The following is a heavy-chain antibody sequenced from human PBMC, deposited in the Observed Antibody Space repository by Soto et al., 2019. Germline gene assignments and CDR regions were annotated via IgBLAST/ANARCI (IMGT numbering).Heavy chain of an antibody. V-gene: IGHV3-15*07. CDR3: TTGAVYCSGGSCSSHYAFDI. J-gene: IGHJ3*02. CDR1: GFTFSNAW. Sequence: GGSLRLSCAASGFTFSNAWMNWVRQAPGKGLEWVGRFKSKTDGGTKDYAAPVKGRLTISRDDSKNTLYLQMNSLKTEDTAVYYFTTGAVYCSGGSCSSHYAFDIWGQGTMVTVSS. D-gene: IGHD2-15*01. CDR2: FKSKTDGGTK.